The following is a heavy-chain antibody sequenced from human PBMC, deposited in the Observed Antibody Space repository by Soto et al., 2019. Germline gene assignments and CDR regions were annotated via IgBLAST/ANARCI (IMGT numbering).Heavy chain of an antibody. V-gene: IGHV3-23*01. CDR1: GFTFSSYA. D-gene: IGHD3-3*01. CDR3: AKDMQTYYDFWSGSQKYGMDV. CDR2: ISGRGGST. Sequence: EVQLLESGGGLVQPGGSLRLSCAASGFTFSSYAMSWVRQAPGKWLEWVSAISGRGGSTYYADSVKGRFTISRDNSKNTLYLQMNSLRTEDTAVYYCAKDMQTYYDFWSGSQKYGMDVWGQGTTVTVSS. J-gene: IGHJ6*02.